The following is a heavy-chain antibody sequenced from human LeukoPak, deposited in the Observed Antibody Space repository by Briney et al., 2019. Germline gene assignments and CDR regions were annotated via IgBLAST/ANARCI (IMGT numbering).Heavy chain of an antibody. Sequence: SETLSLTCTVSGGSISSYHWSWIRQPPGKGLEWIGYIYYSGSTNYNPSLKSRITISVDTSKNQFSLKLSSVTAADTAVYYCARLYSSSLGRVFDYWGQGTLVTVSS. CDR2: IYYSGST. D-gene: IGHD6-13*01. J-gene: IGHJ4*02. V-gene: IGHV4-59*01. CDR1: GGSISSYH. CDR3: ARLYSSSLGRVFDY.